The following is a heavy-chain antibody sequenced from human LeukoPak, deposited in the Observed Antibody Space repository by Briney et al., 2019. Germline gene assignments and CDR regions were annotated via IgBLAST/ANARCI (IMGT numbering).Heavy chain of an antibody. J-gene: IGHJ4*02. CDR3: ARAGGYDSSGYYPY. Sequence: GGSLRLSCEASGFTFSSYGMHWVRQAPGKGLEWVAFIRYDGSNKYYADSVKGRFTISRDNAKNSLYLQMNSLRAEDTAVYYCARAGGYDSSGYYPYWGQGTLVTVSS. D-gene: IGHD3-22*01. CDR2: IRYDGSNK. CDR1: GFTFSSYG. V-gene: IGHV3-30*02.